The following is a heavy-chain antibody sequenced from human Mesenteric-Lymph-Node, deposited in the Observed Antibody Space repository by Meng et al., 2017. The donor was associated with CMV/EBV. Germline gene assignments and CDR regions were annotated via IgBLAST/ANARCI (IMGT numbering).Heavy chain of an antibody. D-gene: IGHD2-2*01. J-gene: IGHJ6*02. CDR2: IYRRDSA. CDR1: GFTVSG. V-gene: IGHV3-66*02. Sequence: GESLKISCAASGFTVSGWVRQAPGKGLEWVSVIYRRDSAYYYADSVKGRFTVSRDKSKNTLYLQMNSLRPEDTAVYYCARVGPDCSRTTCYGDYYYYGMDVWGQGTTVTVSS. CDR3: ARVGPDCSRTTCYGDYYYYGMDV.